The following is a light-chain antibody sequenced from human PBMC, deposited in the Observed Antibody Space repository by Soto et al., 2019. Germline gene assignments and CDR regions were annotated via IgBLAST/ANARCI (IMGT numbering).Light chain of an antibody. Sequence: QSALTQPPSASGSPGQSVTISCTGTSSDVGGYNYVSWYQQHPGKAPKLMIYEVSKRPSGIPDRFSGSKPGNTASLTVSGLQAEDEADYYCSSYAGSNNLVFGGGTKLTV. J-gene: IGLJ2*01. V-gene: IGLV2-8*01. CDR3: SSYAGSNNLV. CDR2: EVS. CDR1: SSDVGGYNY.